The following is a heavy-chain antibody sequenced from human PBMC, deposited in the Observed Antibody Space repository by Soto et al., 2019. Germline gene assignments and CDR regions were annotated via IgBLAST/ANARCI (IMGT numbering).Heavy chain of an antibody. Sequence: GGSLRLSCVVSGFTFSIYNMNWVRQAPGKGLERVPFINETGSPRYYADSVKGRFTISRDNAKNSLYLQMNSLRAEDTAVYYCAADSSSPYWGQGTLVTVSS. CDR3: AADSSSPY. CDR1: GFTFSIYN. V-gene: IGHV3-48*01. D-gene: IGHD6-6*01. J-gene: IGHJ4*01. CDR2: INETGSPR.